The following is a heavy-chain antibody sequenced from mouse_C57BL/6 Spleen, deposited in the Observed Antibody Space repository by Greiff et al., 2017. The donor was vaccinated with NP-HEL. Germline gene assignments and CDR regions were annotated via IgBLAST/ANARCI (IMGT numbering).Heavy chain of an antibody. CDR1: GYSITSGYY. Sequence: EVKLVESGPGLVKPSQSLSLTCSVTGYSITSGYYWNWIRQFPGNKLEWMGYISYDGSNNYNPSLKNRISITRDTSKNQFFLKLNSVTTEDTATYYCARAETGTPLDYWGQGTTLTVSS. V-gene: IGHV3-6*01. CDR2: ISYDGSN. D-gene: IGHD4-1*01. J-gene: IGHJ2*01. CDR3: ARAETGTPLDY.